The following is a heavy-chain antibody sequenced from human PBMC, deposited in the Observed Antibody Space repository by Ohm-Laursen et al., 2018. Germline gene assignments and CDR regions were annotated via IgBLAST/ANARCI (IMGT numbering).Heavy chain of an antibody. CDR1: GFTFSSYS. Sequence: SLRLSCAASGFTFSSYSMNWVRQAPGKGLEWVAVIWHDGSKKYHADSVKDRFTISRDDSKNTVYLEMNSLRAEDTAVYYCARDGFASWGGVDVWGQGTTVTVSS. J-gene: IGHJ6*01. CDR3: ARDGFASWGGVDV. CDR2: IWHDGSKK. D-gene: IGHD3-16*01. V-gene: IGHV3-33*08.